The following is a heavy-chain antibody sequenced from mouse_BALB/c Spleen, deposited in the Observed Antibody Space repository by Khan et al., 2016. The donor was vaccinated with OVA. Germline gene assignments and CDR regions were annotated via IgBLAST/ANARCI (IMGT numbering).Heavy chain of an antibody. Sequence: VQLKESGPGLVKPSQSLSLTCTVTGYSITSDYAWNWIRQFPGNKLEWMGYISYSGSTSYNPSLKSRISITRDTSKNQFFLQVNSVTTEDTATYYCARRGDGYYGAMDYWGQGTSVTVSS. CDR2: ISYSGST. D-gene: IGHD2-3*01. V-gene: IGHV3-2*02. CDR3: ARRGDGYYGAMDY. CDR1: GYSITSDYA. J-gene: IGHJ4*01.